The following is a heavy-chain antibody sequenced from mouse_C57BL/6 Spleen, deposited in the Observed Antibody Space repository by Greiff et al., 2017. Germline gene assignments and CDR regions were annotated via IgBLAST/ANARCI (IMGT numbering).Heavy chain of an antibody. Sequence: QVQLQQPGAELVRPGTSVKLSCKASGYTFTSYWMHWVKQRPGQGLEWIGVIDPSDSYTNSNQKFKGKATLTVDTSSSTAYMQLSSLTSEDSAVYYCARGGLRRYAMDYWGQGTSVTVSS. CDR3: ARGGLRRYAMDY. V-gene: IGHV1-59*01. D-gene: IGHD2-4*01. CDR1: GYTFTSYW. J-gene: IGHJ4*01. CDR2: IDPSDSYT.